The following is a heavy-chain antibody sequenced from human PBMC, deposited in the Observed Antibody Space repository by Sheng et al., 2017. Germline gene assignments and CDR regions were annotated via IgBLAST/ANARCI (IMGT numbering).Heavy chain of an antibody. D-gene: IGHD4-17*01. CDR3: ARGISMTTVTTFFFDP. CDR1: GYSISSGYY. CDR2: IYHSGST. J-gene: IGHJ5*02. Sequence: QVQLQESGPGLVKPSETLSLTCAVSGYSISSGYYWGWIRQPPGKGLEWIGSIYHSGSTYYNPSLKSRVTISVDTSKNQFSLKLSSVTAADTAVYYCARGISMTTVTTFFFDPWGQGTLVTVSS. V-gene: IGHV4-38-2*01.